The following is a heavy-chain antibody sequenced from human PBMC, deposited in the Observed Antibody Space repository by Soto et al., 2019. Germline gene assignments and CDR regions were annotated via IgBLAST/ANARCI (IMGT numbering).Heavy chain of an antibody. CDR3: AIQDCTNDVCLEAAVTVGGALEY. V-gene: IGHV3-74*01. CDR1: GFSIRKYW. Sequence: EVQLVESGGGLVQPGEALRLACAASGFSIRKYWMHWVRQAPGKGPVWVSYISGDGTTTDYAGSVKGRFTISRDNAKNTLFLQTDSLRVEDTARDFCAIQDCTNDVCLEAAVTVGGALEYWGRGAQVTVSS. J-gene: IGHJ4*02. CDR2: ISGDGTTT. D-gene: IGHD2-8*01.